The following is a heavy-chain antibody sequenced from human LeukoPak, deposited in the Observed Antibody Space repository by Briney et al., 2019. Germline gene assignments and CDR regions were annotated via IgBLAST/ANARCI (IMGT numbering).Heavy chain of an antibody. CDR3: AKGGRYYYDSSGYRDYFDY. J-gene: IGHJ4*02. V-gene: IGHV3-23*01. D-gene: IGHD3-22*01. CDR1: GFTFSSYA. CDR2: ISGSGGST. Sequence: GGSLRLSCAASGFTFSSYAMSWVRQAPGKGLEGVSAISGSGGSTYYADSVKGRFTISRDNSKNTLYLQMNSLRAEDTAVYYCAKGGRYYYDSSGYRDYFDYWGQGTLVTVSS.